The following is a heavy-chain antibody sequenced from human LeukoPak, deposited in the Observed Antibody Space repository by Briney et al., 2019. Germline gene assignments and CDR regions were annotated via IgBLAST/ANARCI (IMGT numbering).Heavy chain of an antibody. CDR1: GFTFSDYY. CDR3: ARDRSRHHYGSGSYGTGSDY. V-gene: IGHV3-11*04. CDR2: ISSSGSTI. D-gene: IGHD3-10*01. Sequence: PGGSLRLSCAASGFTFSDYYVSWIRQAPGKGLEWVSYISSSGSTIYYADSVKGRFTISRDNAKNSLYLQMNSLRAEDTAVYYCARDRSRHHYGSGSYGTGSDYWGQGTLVTVSS. J-gene: IGHJ4*02.